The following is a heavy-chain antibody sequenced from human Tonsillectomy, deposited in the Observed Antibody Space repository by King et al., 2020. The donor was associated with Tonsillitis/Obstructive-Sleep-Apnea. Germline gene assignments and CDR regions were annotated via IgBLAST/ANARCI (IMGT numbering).Heavy chain of an antibody. CDR3: IRPGGDCSSTSCFYDY. Sequence: VQLVESGGGLVQPGGSLKLSCAASGFTFSGSAMHWVRQASGKGLEWVGRIRSKANSYATAYAASVKGRFTISRDDSQNTAYLQMNSLKTEDTAVYYCIRPGGDCSSTSCFYDYWGQGTLVTVSS. V-gene: IGHV3-73*01. D-gene: IGHD2-2*01. CDR1: GFTFSGSA. CDR2: IRSKANSYAT. J-gene: IGHJ4*02.